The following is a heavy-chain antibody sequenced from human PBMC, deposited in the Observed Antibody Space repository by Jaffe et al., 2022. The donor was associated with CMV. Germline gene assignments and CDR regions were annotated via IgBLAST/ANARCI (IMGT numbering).Heavy chain of an antibody. CDR1: GFTFSSYA. CDR2: ISGSGGST. Sequence: EVQLVESGGGLVQPGGSLRLSCAASGFTFSSYAMSWVRQAPGKGLEWVSAISGSGGSTYYADSVKGRFTISRDNSKNTLYLQMNSLRAEDTAVYYCAKDRGEAARVPADAFDIWGQGTMVTVSS. J-gene: IGHJ3*02. V-gene: IGHV3-23*04. CDR3: AKDRGEAARVPADAFDI. D-gene: IGHD6-6*01.